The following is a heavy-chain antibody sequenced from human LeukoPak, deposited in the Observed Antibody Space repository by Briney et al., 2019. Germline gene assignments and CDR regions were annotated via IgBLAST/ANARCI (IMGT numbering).Heavy chain of an antibody. V-gene: IGHV4-34*01. D-gene: IGHD3-3*01. CDR3: ASSNEIYYDFWSGRGVGAFDI. Sequence: SETLSLTCAVYGGSFSGYYWSWIRQPPGKGLEWIGEINHSGSTNYNPSLKSRVTISVDTSKNQFSLKLSSVTAADTAVYYCASSNEIYYDFWSGRGVGAFDIWGQGTMVTVSS. J-gene: IGHJ3*02. CDR2: INHSGST. CDR1: GGSFSGYY.